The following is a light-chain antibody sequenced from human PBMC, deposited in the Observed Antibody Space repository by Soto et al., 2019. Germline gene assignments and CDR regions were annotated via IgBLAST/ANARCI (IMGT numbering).Light chain of an antibody. CDR2: DTS. CDR3: QQYNTWTSIT. CDR1: QSVASS. V-gene: IGKV3-15*01. Sequence: ERVMTQSPATLSASPGERVTLSCRASQSVASSVAWYQQKPGQAPRLLIYDTSTRATGIPARFSGSGSGTEFTLTISSLQSEDFAVYYCQQYNTWTSITFGQGTRLEIK. J-gene: IGKJ5*01.